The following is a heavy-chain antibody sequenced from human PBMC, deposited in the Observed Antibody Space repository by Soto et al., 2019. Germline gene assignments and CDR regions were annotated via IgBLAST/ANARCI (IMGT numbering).Heavy chain of an antibody. CDR2: INPNSGGT. Sequence: QVQLVQSGAEVKKPGASVKVSCKASGYTFTGYYMHWVRQAPGQGLEWMGWINPNSGGTNYAQKFQGWVTMPRDTSISTAYMELSRLRSDDTAVYYCARDSYGSVPGGNWFDPWGQGPLVTVSS. J-gene: IGHJ5*02. D-gene: IGHD3-10*01. CDR3: ARDSYGSVPGGNWFDP. CDR1: GYTFTGYY. V-gene: IGHV1-2*04.